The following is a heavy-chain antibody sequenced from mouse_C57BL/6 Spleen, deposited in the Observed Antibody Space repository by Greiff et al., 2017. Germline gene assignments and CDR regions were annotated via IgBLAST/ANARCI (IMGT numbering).Heavy chain of an antibody. V-gene: IGHV1-55*01. Sequence: VQLQQPGAELVKPGASVKMSCKASGYTFTSYWITWVKQRPGQGLEWIGDIYPGSGSTNYNEKFKSKATLTVDTSSSTAYMQLSSLTSEDSAVYYWARSGYYGSSLYYFDYWGQGTTLTVSS. CDR1: GYTFTSYW. J-gene: IGHJ2*01. D-gene: IGHD1-1*01. CDR3: ARSGYYGSSLYYFDY. CDR2: IYPGSGST.